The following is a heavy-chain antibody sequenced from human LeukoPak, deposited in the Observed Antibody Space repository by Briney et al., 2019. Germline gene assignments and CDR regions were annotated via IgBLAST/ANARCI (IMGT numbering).Heavy chain of an antibody. Sequence: GGSLRLSCAASGFNVSTNYMSWVRQAPGGGLEWVSTLYTGGGAYYSAFVKGHFTISRDISKNTLYLQLSYLRAEDTAVYYCARSANYLTRYFDDWGQGTPVIVSS. CDR2: LYTGGGA. J-gene: IGHJ4*02. CDR3: ARSANYLTRYFDD. D-gene: IGHD2/OR15-2a*01. CDR1: GFNVSTNY. V-gene: IGHV3-53*01.